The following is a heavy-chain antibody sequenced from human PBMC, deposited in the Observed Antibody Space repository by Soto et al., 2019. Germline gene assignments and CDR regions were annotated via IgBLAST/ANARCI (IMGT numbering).Heavy chain of an antibody. CDR2: IYWDGER. V-gene: IGHV2-5*02. CDR3: GRTGGGGNSACFDA. J-gene: IGHJ5*02. Sequence: QITLKESGPSLLKPTQTLTLTCTFSGFSLTSGPAGVGWIRQPPGKALEWLALIYWDGERRYSPSLKSRLTITKDTSEDQVVPTMTNMDPVDSGTYYCGRTGGGGNSACFDAWGQGTLVTVSS. CDR1: GFSLTSGPAG. D-gene: IGHD2-21*02.